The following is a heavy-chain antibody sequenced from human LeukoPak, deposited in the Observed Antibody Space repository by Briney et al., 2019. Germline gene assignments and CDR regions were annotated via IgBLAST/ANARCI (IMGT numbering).Heavy chain of an antibody. CDR1: GFTFSSYS. CDR3: ARDPNLTGDRVYYYYGMDV. D-gene: IGHD7-27*01. J-gene: IGHJ6*02. V-gene: IGHV3-21*01. CDR2: ISSGSYI. Sequence: GGSLRLSCAASGFTFSSYSMNWVRQAPGKGLEWVSSISSGSYIYYADSVKGRFTISRDNAKNSLYLQMNSLRAEDTAVYYCARDPNLTGDRVYYYYGMDVWGQGTTVTVSS.